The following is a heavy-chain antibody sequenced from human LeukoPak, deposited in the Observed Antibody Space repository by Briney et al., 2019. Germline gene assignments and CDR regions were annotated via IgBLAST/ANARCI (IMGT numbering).Heavy chain of an antibody. CDR3: ARARGDSCGYYSDY. D-gene: IGHD3-22*01. Sequence: SSETLSLTCAVYGGSFSGYYWSWIRQPPGKGLEWIGEINHSGSTNYNPSLKSRVTISVDTSKNQFSLKLSSVTAADTAVYYCARARGDSCGYYSDYWGQGTLVTVSS. V-gene: IGHV4-34*01. J-gene: IGHJ4*02. CDR2: INHSGST. CDR1: GGSFSGYY.